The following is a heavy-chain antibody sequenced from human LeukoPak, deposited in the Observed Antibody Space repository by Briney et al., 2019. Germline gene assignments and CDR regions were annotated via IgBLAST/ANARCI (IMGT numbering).Heavy chain of an antibody. Sequence: SVKVSCKASGYTFTSYGISWVRQAPGQGPEWMGGIIPIFGTANYAQKFQGRVTITADESTSTAYMELSSLRSEDTAVYYCATMDIVVVPAAHTSVGDWGQGTLVTVSS. CDR3: ATMDIVVVPAAHTSVGD. V-gene: IGHV1-69*13. CDR1: GYTFTSYG. J-gene: IGHJ4*02. CDR2: IIPIFGTA. D-gene: IGHD2-2*03.